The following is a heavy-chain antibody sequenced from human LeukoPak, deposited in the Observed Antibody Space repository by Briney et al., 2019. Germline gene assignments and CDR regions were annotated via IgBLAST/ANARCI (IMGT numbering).Heavy chain of an antibody. CDR3: AKVVYGGYDAFDI. CDR1: GFAFSSYW. J-gene: IGHJ3*02. CDR2: VNSDGSST. V-gene: IGHV3-74*01. D-gene: IGHD4-23*01. Sequence: GGSLRLSCAASGFAFSSYWLHWVRHAPGKGLVWVSRVNSDGSSTNYADSVEGRFTVSRDNAKNTLFLQMNSLRAEDTALYYCAKVVYGGYDAFDIWGQGTMVTVSS.